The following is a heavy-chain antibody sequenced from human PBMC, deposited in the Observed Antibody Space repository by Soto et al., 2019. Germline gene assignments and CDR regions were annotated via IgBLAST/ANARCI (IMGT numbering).Heavy chain of an antibody. V-gene: IGHV3-11*05. CDR2: ISSSSSYT. CDR3: ARDRVDIVATMGVLRIDAFDI. D-gene: IGHD5-12*01. Sequence: QVQLVESGGGLVKPGGSLRLSCAASGFTFSDYYMSWIRQAPGKGLEWVSYISSSSSYTNYADSVKGRFTISRDNAKNSLYLQMNSLRAEDTAVYYCARDRVDIVATMGVLRIDAFDIWGQGTMVTVSS. CDR1: GFTFSDYY. J-gene: IGHJ3*02.